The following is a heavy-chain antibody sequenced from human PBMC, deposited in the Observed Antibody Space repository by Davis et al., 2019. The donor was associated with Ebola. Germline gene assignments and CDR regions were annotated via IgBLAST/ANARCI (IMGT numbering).Heavy chain of an antibody. Sequence: GGSLRLSCKGSGYSFTSYWIGWVRQVPGKGLEWMGLIYPGDSDTRYSPSFQGQVTISADKSISTAYLQWSSLKASDTAMYYCARHGIVTVTGTSDAFEIWGQGTMVTVSS. CDR2: IYPGDSDT. J-gene: IGHJ3*02. V-gene: IGHV5-51*01. CDR1: GYSFTSYW. CDR3: ARHGIVTVTGTSDAFEI. D-gene: IGHD2-21*02.